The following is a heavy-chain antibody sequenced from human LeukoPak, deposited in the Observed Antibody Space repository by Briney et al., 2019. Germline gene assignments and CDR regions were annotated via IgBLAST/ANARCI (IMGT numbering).Heavy chain of an antibody. CDR3: ASSQPRGLLWFGDDAFDI. D-gene: IGHD3-10*01. V-gene: IGHV4-61*02. CDR2: IYTSGST. J-gene: IGHJ3*02. Sequence: TLSLTCTVSGGSISSGSYYWSWIRQPAGKGLEWIGRIYTSGSTNYNPSLKNRVTISVDTSKNQFSLKLSSVTAADTAVYYCASSQPRGLLWFGDDAFDIWGQGTMVTASS. CDR1: GGSISSGSYY.